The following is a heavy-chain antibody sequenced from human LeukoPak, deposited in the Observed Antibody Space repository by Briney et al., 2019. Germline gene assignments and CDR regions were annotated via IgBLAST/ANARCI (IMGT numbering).Heavy chain of an antibody. J-gene: IGHJ4*02. Sequence: SETLSLTCTVSGGSISSYYWSWIRQPPGKGLEWIGYIYYSGSTNYNPSLKSRVTISVDTSKNRFSLKLSSVTAADTAVYYCARVGYDSSGYYRAYYFDYWAREPWSPSPQ. V-gene: IGHV4-59*01. CDR2: IYYSGST. D-gene: IGHD3-22*01. CDR3: ARVGYDSSGYYRAYYFDY. CDR1: GGSISSYY.